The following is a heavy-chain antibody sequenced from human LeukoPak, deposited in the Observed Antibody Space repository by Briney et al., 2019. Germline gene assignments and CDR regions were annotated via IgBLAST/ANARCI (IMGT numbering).Heavy chain of an antibody. Sequence: GRSLRLSCAASGFTFSSYAMSWVRQAPGKGLEWVSYISSSDSTIYYADSVKGRFTISRDNAKNSLYLQMNSLRAEDTAVYYCASETGYSSGWLLDYWGQGTLVTVSS. CDR1: GFTFSSYA. V-gene: IGHV3-48*04. J-gene: IGHJ4*02. CDR3: ASETGYSSGWLLDY. CDR2: ISSSDSTI. D-gene: IGHD6-19*01.